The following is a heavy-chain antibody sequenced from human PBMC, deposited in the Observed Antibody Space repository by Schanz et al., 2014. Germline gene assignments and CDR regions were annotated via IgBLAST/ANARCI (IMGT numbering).Heavy chain of an antibody. J-gene: IGHJ6*03. D-gene: IGHD2-15*01. Sequence: QVQLVESGGGLVKPGGSLRLSCAASGFTFSNYAMHWVRQAPGKGLEWVAFISYDGSNKYYADSVKGRFTISRDNSRNTLFLQMDGLRVEDTAVYYCARDAVALVPEYFMDVWGKGTPVTVSS. V-gene: IGHV3-30-3*01. CDR2: ISYDGSNK. CDR1: GFTFSNYA. CDR3: ARDAVALVPEYFMDV.